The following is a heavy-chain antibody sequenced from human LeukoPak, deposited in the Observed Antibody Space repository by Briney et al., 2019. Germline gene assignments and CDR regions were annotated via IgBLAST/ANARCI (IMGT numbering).Heavy chain of an antibody. CDR2: ISSNGGST. CDR3: ARVTILAGFDY. V-gene: IGHV3-64*01. CDR1: GFTFSSYA. Sequence: PGGSLRLSCAASGFTFSSYAMHWVRQAPGKGLEYVSAISSNGGSTYYANSVKGRFTISRDNSKNTLYLQMGSLRAEDMAVYYCARVTILAGFDYWGQGTLVTVSS. J-gene: IGHJ4*02. D-gene: IGHD2-21*01.